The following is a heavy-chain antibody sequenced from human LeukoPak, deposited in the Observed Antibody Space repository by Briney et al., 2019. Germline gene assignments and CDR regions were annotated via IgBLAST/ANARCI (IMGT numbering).Heavy chain of an antibody. CDR2: ISSSGGTI. J-gene: IGHJ6*02. V-gene: IGHV3-48*03. CDR1: GFTFSSYE. D-gene: IGHD2-2*01. CDR3: ARDLSYCTITSCSYYYYGMDV. Sequence: GGSLKLSCSASGFTFSSYEMNWVRQAPGKGLEWVSYISSSGGTIYYADSVKGRFTVSRDNAKNSLYLQMNSLRAEDTAVYYCARDLSYCTITSCSYYYYGMDVWGRGTTVTVSS.